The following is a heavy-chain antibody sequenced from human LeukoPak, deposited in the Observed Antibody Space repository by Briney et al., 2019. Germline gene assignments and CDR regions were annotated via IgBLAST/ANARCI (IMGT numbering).Heavy chain of an antibody. Sequence: PSETLSLTCAVSGYSISSGDYWGRIRQPPGKGLEWIGSIYHSGSTYYNPSLKSRVTISVDTSKNQFSLKLSSVTAADTAVYYCARTYGDYGGYWGQGTLVTVSS. V-gene: IGHV4-38-2*01. CDR2: IYHSGST. D-gene: IGHD4-17*01. J-gene: IGHJ4*02. CDR3: ARTYGDYGGY. CDR1: GYSISSGDY.